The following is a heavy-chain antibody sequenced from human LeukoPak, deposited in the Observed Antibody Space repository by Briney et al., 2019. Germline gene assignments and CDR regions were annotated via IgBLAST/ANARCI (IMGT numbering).Heavy chain of an antibody. V-gene: IGHV3-11*01. J-gene: IGHJ4*02. CDR1: GFTFSDYY. D-gene: IGHD3-10*01. Sequence: GGSLRLSCAASGFTFSDYYMSWIRQAPGKGLEWISYIAGSGSTTEYHADSVKGRFTISIDNAKNSLSLQINSLRAEDTAIYYCAIVRMWSGEFLWGQGTLVTVSS. CDR2: IAGSGSTTE. CDR3: AIVRMWSGEFL.